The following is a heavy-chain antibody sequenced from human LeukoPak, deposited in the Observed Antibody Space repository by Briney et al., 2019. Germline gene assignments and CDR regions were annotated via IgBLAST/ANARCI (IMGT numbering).Heavy chain of an antibody. Sequence: GGSLRLSCAASGFTFRSYSMNWVRQAPGKGPEWVSSITSSSTYIYYADSVKGRFTISRDNAKNSLYLQMNSLRAEDTAVYYCARDSTTADYYYYYMDVWGKGTTVTVSS. D-gene: IGHD1-26*01. V-gene: IGHV3-21*01. CDR3: ARDSTTADYYYYYMDV. CDR2: ITSSSTYI. J-gene: IGHJ6*03. CDR1: GFTFRSYS.